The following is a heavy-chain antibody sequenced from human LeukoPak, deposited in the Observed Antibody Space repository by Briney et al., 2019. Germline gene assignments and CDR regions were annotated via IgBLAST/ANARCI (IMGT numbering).Heavy chain of an antibody. CDR1: GCTFTSYD. Sequence: ASAKVSCKASGCTFTSYDINWVRRATGQGLEGMGWMNPNSGNTGYAQKFQGRVTMTRNTSISTAYMELSSLRSEDTAVYYCARSRNYYDSSGFLTLDAFDIWGQGTMVTVSS. V-gene: IGHV1-8*01. CDR3: ARSRNYYDSSGFLTLDAFDI. CDR2: MNPNSGNT. D-gene: IGHD3-22*01. J-gene: IGHJ3*02.